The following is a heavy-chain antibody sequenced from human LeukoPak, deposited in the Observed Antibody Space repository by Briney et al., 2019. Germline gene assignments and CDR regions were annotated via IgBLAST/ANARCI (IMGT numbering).Heavy chain of an antibody. CDR2: ISSSGSTI. D-gene: IGHD1-26*01. Sequence: SGGSLRFSCAASGFTFSDYYMSWIPKAPGKGLEGVSYISSSGSTIYYADSVKGRFTISRDNAKNSLYLQMNSLRAEGTAVYYCARIPIVGAHIDYWGQGTLVTVSS. V-gene: IGHV3-11*01. CDR1: GFTFSDYY. J-gene: IGHJ4*02. CDR3: ARIPIVGAHIDY.